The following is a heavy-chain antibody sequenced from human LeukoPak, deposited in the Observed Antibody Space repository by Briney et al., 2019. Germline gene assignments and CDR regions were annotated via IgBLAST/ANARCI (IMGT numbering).Heavy chain of an antibody. CDR1: GFTFSSYG. D-gene: IGHD1-26*01. J-gene: IGHJ4*02. CDR3: AKDRRGVVGY. CDR2: ISYDGSNK. V-gene: IGHV3-30*18. Sequence: GRSLRLSCAASGFTFSSYGMHWVRQAPGKGLEWVAVISYDGSNKYYADSVKGRFTISRDNSKNTLYLQMNSLRAEDTAVYYCAKDRRGVVGYWGQGTLVTVSS.